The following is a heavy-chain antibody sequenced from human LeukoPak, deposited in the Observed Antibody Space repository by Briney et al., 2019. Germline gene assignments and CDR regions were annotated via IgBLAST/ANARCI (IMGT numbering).Heavy chain of an antibody. Sequence: PSETLSLTCAVYGGSFSGYYWSWIRQPPGKGLEWIGEINHSGSTNYNPSLKSRVTISVDTSKNQFSLKLSSVTAADTAVYYCARGFRETYYDFWSGYYTGGVPGPFDYWGQGTLVTVSS. CDR3: ARGFRETYYDFWSGYYTGGVPGPFDY. D-gene: IGHD3-3*01. CDR2: INHSGST. V-gene: IGHV4-34*01. J-gene: IGHJ4*02. CDR1: GGSFSGYY.